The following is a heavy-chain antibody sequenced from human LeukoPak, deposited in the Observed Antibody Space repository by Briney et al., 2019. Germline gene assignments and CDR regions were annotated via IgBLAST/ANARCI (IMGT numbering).Heavy chain of an antibody. CDR3: ARPRDTAMGGFDY. CDR2: IYPGDSDT. V-gene: IGHV5-51*01. D-gene: IGHD5-18*01. CDR1: GYSFTSYW. Sequence: GESLKISCKGSGYSFTSYWIGWVRQMPGKGLEWMGIIYPGDSDTRYSPSFQGQVTISADKSISTAYLRWSSLKASDTALYYCARPRDTAMGGFDYWGQGTLVTVSS. J-gene: IGHJ4*02.